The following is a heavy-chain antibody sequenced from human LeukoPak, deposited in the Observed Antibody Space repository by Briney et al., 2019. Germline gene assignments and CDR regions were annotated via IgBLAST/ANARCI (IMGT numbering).Heavy chain of an antibody. CDR1: GFTFSSYG. J-gene: IGHJ3*02. CDR3: AKGDGDYANAFDI. D-gene: IGHD4-17*01. Sequence: GGSLRLSCAASGFTFSSYGMHWVRQAPGKGLEWVAVISYDGSNKYYADSVKGRFTISRDNFKLYMQMNSLRVEDTAVYYCAKGDGDYANAFDIWGQGTMVTVSS. V-gene: IGHV3-30*18. CDR2: ISYDGSNK.